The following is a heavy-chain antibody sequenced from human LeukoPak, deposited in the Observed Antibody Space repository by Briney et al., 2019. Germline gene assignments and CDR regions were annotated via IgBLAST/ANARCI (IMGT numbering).Heavy chain of an antibody. CDR1: GYTFTGYY. V-gene: IGHV1-2*02. D-gene: IGHD1-14*01. CDR2: INPNSGGT. Sequence: ASVKVSCKASGYTFTGYYMHWVRQAPGQGLEWMGWINPNSGGTNYAQKFQGRVTMTRDTSISTAYMELSRLRSDDTAVYYCARFLWRAGGFDYWGQGTQVTVSS. J-gene: IGHJ4*02. CDR3: ARFLWRAGGFDY.